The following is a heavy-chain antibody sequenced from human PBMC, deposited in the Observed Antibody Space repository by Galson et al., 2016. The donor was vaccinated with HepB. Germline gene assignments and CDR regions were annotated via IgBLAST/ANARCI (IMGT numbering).Heavy chain of an antibody. CDR3: ERIESRVDGFDI. CDR2: ISYDGKKT. CDR1: GFTFRNYG. J-gene: IGHJ3*02. Sequence: SLRLSCAASGFTFRNYGMHWVRQAPGKGLEWVAVISYDGKKTYYGDSVKGRFTISRDNSKNTMYLQMNSPKKEDTALYYCERIESRVDGFDIWGQGTRVTVSS. V-gene: IGHV3-30*05.